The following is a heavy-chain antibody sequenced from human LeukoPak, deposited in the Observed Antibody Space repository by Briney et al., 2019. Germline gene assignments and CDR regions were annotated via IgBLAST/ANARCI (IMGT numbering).Heavy chain of an antibody. J-gene: IGHJ5*02. D-gene: IGHD2-15*01. Sequence: PSETLSLTCTVSGGSVSSGSYYWHWIRQPPGKGLEWIVYFYYSGTTNYNPSLKSRVAISVDTSKNQFSLKLSSVTAAGTAVYYCAREVRCSGGSCYSGGWFDPWGQGTLVTVSS. CDR1: GGSVSSGSYY. CDR2: FYYSGTT. V-gene: IGHV4-61*01. CDR3: AREVRCSGGSCYSGGWFDP.